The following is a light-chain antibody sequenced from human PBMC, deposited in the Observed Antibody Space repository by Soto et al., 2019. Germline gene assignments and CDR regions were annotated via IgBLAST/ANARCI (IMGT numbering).Light chain of an antibody. CDR2: DAS. CDR1: QSVSSY. V-gene: IGKV3-11*01. CDR3: QQRSG. Sequence: EIVLTQSPATLSLSPGERATLSCRASQSVSSYLAWYQQKPGQAHRLLIYDASNRATGIPARFSGSGSGTDFTLTISSLEPEDFAVYYCQQRSGFGQGTRLEIK. J-gene: IGKJ5*01.